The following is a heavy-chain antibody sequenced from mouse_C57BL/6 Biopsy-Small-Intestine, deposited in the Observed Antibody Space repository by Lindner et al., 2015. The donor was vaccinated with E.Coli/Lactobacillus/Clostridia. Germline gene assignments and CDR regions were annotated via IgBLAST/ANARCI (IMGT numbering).Heavy chain of an antibody. CDR3: AREGDYFDV. CDR1: GYTFTHYW. V-gene: IGHV1-63*01. D-gene: IGHD3-3*01. CDR2: IYPGGGYT. Sequence: VQRQESGAELVRPGTSVKMSCKASGYTFTHYWIGWAKQRPGHGLEWIGDIYPGGGYTNYNEKFKGKATLTADKSSSTAYMQFSSLTSEDSAIYYCAREGDYFDVWGTGTTVTVSS. J-gene: IGHJ1*03.